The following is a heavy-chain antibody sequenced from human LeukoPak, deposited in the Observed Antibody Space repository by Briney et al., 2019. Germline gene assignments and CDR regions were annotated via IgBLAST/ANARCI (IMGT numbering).Heavy chain of an antibody. Sequence: GGSLRLSCAASGFPFSGSWMDWVRQAPGKRREWVANIKQDGSEKHYADSVKGRFTISRDNAKNSLFLQMSGLRAEDTAVYYCSRSLDYWGQGALVTVSS. V-gene: IGHV3-7*01. J-gene: IGHJ4*02. CDR2: IKQDGSEK. CDR1: GFPFSGSW. CDR3: SRSLDY.